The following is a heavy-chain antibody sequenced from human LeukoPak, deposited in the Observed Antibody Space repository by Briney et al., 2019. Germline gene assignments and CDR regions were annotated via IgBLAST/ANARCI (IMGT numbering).Heavy chain of an antibody. CDR1: GGSISSSSYY. CDR2: IYYSGST. J-gene: IGHJ6*03. V-gene: IGHV4-39*07. CDR3: ARFPPTVARYYYYYYMDV. Sequence: SETLSLTCTVSGGSISSSSYYWGWIRQPPGKGLEWIGRIYYSGSTYYNPSLKSLVTISTNTSKNQFSLNLSSVTAADTAVYYCARFPPTVARYYYYYYMDVWGTGTTVTVSS. D-gene: IGHD5-12*01.